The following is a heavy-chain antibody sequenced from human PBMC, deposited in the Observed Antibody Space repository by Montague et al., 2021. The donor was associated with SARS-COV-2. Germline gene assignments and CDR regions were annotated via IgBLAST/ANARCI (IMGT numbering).Heavy chain of an antibody. J-gene: IGHJ5*02. CDR1: GGSFSGYY. CDR2: INHSGST. V-gene: IGHV4-34*01. D-gene: IGHD3-22*01. Sequence: SETLSLTCAVYGGSFSGYYWSWIRQPPGKGLEWIGEINHSGSTNXNPSLKSRVTISVDTSKNQFSLKLSSVTAEDTAVYYCARGPRITMIVVVITDIWFDPWGQGTMVTVSS. CDR3: ARGPRITMIVVVITDIWFDP.